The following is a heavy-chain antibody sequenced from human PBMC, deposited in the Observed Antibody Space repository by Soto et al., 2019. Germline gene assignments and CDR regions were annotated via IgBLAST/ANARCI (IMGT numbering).Heavy chain of an antibody. CDR2: ISAYNGNT. CDR3: ARDRRPSALRFLEWCWN. CDR1: GGTFSSYA. Sequence: GASVKVSCKASGGTFSSYAISWVRQAPGQGLEWMGWISAYNGNTNYAQKLQGRVTMTTDTSTSTAYMELRSLRSDDTAVYYCARDRRPSALRFLEWCWNWGQGTLVTVSS. J-gene: IGHJ4*02. V-gene: IGHV1-18*01. D-gene: IGHD3-3*01.